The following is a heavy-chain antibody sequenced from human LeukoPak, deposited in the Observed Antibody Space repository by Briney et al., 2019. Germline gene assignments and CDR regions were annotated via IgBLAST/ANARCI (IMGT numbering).Heavy chain of an antibody. CDR3: ARHVWLQPFDY. V-gene: IGHV4-59*08. Sequence: SETLSLTCSVSGGSMNSYYWSWIRQSPGKGLEWIGYIYYSGSTNYNPSLKSRVTISVDTSNNQFSLRLSSVTAADTAVYYCARHVWLQPFDYWGQGTLVTVSS. J-gene: IGHJ4*02. CDR2: IYYSGST. D-gene: IGHD3-9*01. CDR1: GGSMNSYY.